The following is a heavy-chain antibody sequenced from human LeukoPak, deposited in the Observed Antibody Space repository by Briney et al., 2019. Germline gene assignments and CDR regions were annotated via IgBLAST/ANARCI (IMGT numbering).Heavy chain of an antibody. D-gene: IGHD3-16*02. CDR3: AKEERRLRLGELSALDY. CDR2: ISGSGGST. CDR1: GFTFSSYA. J-gene: IGHJ4*02. V-gene: IGHV3-23*01. Sequence: GGSLRLSCAASGFTFSSYAMSWVRQAPGKGLEWVSAISGSGGSTYYADSVKGRFTISRDNSKNTLYLQMNSLRAEDTAVYYCAKEERRLRLGELSALDYWGQGTLVTVSS.